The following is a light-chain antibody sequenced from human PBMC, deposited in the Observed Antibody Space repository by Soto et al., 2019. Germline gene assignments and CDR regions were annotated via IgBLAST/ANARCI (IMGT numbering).Light chain of an antibody. J-gene: IGKJ5*01. V-gene: IGKV2-28*01. Sequence: DIVMTQSPLSLPVTPGEPASISCRSSQSLLHSNGYNYLDWYLQKPGQSPQLLIYLGSNRASGVPDRFSGSGSGTAFTLKISGVEAEDVGVYYCMQALQTITFGQGTRLEIK. CDR1: QSLLHSNGYNY. CDR3: MQALQTIT. CDR2: LGS.